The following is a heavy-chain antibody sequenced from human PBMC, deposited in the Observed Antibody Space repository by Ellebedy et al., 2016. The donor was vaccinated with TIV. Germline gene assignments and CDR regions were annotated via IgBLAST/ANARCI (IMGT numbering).Heavy chain of an antibody. CDR2: ISNTGSRT. Sequence: GESLKISCAASGFTFSSYAMSWVRQAPEKGLEWVSTISNTGSRTYYADSVEGRFIISRDNSKKTLYLQMNSLRAEDTAVYYCAKGRGGGSDSSAPRYYFGYWGLGTLVTVSS. J-gene: IGHJ4*02. D-gene: IGHD3-22*01. V-gene: IGHV3-23*01. CDR3: AKGRGGGSDSSAPRYYFGY. CDR1: GFTFSSYA.